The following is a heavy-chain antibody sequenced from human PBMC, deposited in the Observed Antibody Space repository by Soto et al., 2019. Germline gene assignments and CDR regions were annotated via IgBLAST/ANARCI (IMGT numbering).Heavy chain of an antibody. CDR3: AREYCSSTSCRRSFGSTYYYGMDV. Sequence: AASVKVSCKASGYTFTGYYMHWVRQAPGQGLEWMGWINPNSGGTNYAQKFQGWVTMTRDTSISTAYMELSRLRSDDTAVYYCAREYCSSTSCRRSFGSTYYYGMDVWGQGTTVTVSS. V-gene: IGHV1-2*04. D-gene: IGHD2-2*01. CDR2: INPNSGGT. J-gene: IGHJ6*02. CDR1: GYTFTGYY.